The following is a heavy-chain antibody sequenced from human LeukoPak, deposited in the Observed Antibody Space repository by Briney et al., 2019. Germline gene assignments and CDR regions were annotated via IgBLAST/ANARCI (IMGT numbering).Heavy chain of an antibody. CDR1: GYTFTSYG. D-gene: IGHD5-12*01. J-gene: IGHJ5*02. V-gene: IGHV1-18*01. CDR3: AREGGYDLGLIRFDP. CDR2: ISAYNGNT. Sequence: ASVKVSCKASGYTFTSYGISWVRQAPGQGLEWMGWISAYNGNTNYAQKFQGRVTITADKSTSTAYMELSSLRSEDTAVYYYAREGGYDLGLIRFDPWGQGTLVTVSS.